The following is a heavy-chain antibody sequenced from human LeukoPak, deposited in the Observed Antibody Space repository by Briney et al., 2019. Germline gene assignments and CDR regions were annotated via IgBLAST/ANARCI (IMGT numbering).Heavy chain of an antibody. V-gene: IGHV1-69*04. J-gene: IGHJ4*02. CDR2: IIPILGIA. CDR3: AREKLGYGGNLHFDY. CDR1: GGTFSSYA. Sequence: GASVKVSCKASGGTFSSYAISWVRQAPGQGLEWMGRIIPILGIANYAQKFQGRVTITADKSTSTAYMELSSLRSEDTAVYYCAREKLGYGGNLHFDYWGQGTLVTVSS. D-gene: IGHD4-17*01.